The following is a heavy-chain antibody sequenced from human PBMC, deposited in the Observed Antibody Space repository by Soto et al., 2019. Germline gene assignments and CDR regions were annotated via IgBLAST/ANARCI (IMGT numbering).Heavy chain of an antibody. CDR1: GHSVSSNSAA. V-gene: IGHV6-1*01. Sequence: PSQTLSLTYAISGHSVSSNSAAWNWIRQSPSRGLEWLGRTYYRSKWYNDYAVSVKSRITINPDTSKNQFSLQLNSVTPEDTAVYYCARASEYYDFWSGPYPPYGMDVWGQGTTVTVSS. J-gene: IGHJ6*02. CDR2: TYYRSKWYN. CDR3: ARASEYYDFWSGPYPPYGMDV. D-gene: IGHD3-3*01.